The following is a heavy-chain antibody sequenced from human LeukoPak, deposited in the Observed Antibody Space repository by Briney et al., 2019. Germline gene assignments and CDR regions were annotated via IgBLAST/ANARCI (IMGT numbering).Heavy chain of an antibody. CDR3: ASSRQYNISWYHRFDH. Sequence: PSETLSLTCAVYGGSFSGYYWTWIRQPPGKGLEWIAEINHSGGTNYNPSLKSRVTISVDTSKDQFSLKLTSVTAADTAVYYCASSRQYNISWYHRFDHWGQGTLVTVSS. V-gene: IGHV4-34*01. J-gene: IGHJ5*02. CDR1: GGSFSGYY. CDR2: INHSGGT. D-gene: IGHD6-13*01.